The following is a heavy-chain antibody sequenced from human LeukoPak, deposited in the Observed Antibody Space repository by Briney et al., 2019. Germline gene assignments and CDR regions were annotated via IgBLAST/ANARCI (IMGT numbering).Heavy chain of an antibody. CDR1: GGSISSFY. CDR3: AGSYSSGWYYFDY. J-gene: IGHJ4*02. V-gene: IGHV4-59*08. D-gene: IGHD6-19*01. Sequence: SETLSLTCTVSGGSISSFYWSWIRQPPGKGLEWIGYVSNSGNTNYNPSLKSRVTISVDTSKNQFSLKLSSVTTADTAVYYCAGSYSSGWYYFDYWGQGTLVTVSS. CDR2: VSNSGNT.